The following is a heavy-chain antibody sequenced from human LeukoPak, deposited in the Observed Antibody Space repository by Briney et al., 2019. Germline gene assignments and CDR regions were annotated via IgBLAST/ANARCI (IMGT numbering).Heavy chain of an antibody. Sequence: GGSLRLSCAASGFTFSDYYMSWIRQAPGKGLEWVSFISGNDPTIYYADSVKGRFTVSRDNAENSLFLQMSSLRVEDTAVYYCARVSSSGYGVSSGLFYWGQGTLVTVSS. J-gene: IGHJ4*02. V-gene: IGHV3-11*01. D-gene: IGHD5-18*01. CDR1: GFTFSDYY. CDR2: ISGNDPTI. CDR3: ARVSSSGYGVSSGLFY.